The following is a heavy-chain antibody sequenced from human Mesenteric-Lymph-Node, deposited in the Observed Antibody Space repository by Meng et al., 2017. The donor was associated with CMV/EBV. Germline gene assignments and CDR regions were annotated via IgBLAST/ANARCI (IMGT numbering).Heavy chain of an antibody. Sequence: SSNYYWGWIRQPPGKGLEWIGNIHYSGNTYYNPSLQSRVTISVDTFKSQFSPKLNSVTAADTAVYFCARLHFDYSNYRYYYYGMDVWGQGTTVTVSS. CDR2: IHYSGNT. V-gene: IGHV4-39*01. D-gene: IGHD4-11*01. J-gene: IGHJ6*02. CDR3: ARLHFDYSNYRYYYYGMDV. CDR1: SSNYY.